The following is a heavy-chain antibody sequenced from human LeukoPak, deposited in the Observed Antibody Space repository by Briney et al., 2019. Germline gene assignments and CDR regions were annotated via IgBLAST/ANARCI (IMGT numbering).Heavy chain of an antibody. V-gene: IGHV3-23*01. D-gene: IGHD5-18*01. CDR1: GFTFSSYA. J-gene: IGHJ6*02. Sequence: PGGSLRLSCAASGFTFSSYAMSWVRQAPGKGLEWVSAISGSGGSTYYADSVKGRFTISRDNSKNTLYLQMNSLRAEDTAVYYCANGGYSYGYGIYYYGMDVWGQGTTVTVSS. CDR2: ISGSGGST. CDR3: ANGGYSYGYGIYYYGMDV.